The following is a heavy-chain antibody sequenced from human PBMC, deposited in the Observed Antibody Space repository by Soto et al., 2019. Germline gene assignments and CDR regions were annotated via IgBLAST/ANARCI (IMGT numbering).Heavy chain of an antibody. J-gene: IGHJ4*02. D-gene: IGHD6-19*01. V-gene: IGHV1-2*02. CDR1: GYTFTGYY. CDR2: INPNSGGT. Sequence: ASVKVSCKASGYTFTGYYMHWVRQAPGQGLEWMGWINPNSGGTNYAQKFQGRVTMTRDTSISTAYMELSRLRSDDTAVYYCARGVDSSGWYLSYYFDYWGQGTRVTV. CDR3: ARGVDSSGWYLSYYFDY.